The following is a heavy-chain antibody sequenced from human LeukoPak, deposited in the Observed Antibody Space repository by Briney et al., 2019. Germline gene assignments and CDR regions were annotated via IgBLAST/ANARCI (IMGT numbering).Heavy chain of an antibody. CDR3: ARGGPDLAMATTIDY. CDR1: GGSISNTNW. D-gene: IGHD5-24*01. CDR2: VNLQGST. Sequence: PSGTLSLTCGVSGGSISNTNWWTWVRQPPGKGLEWIGEVNLQGSTNYNPSLKSRVAISVDKSENHISLKLTSVTAADTAVYYCARGGPDLAMATTIDYWGPGTLVTVSS. J-gene: IGHJ4*02. V-gene: IGHV4-4*02.